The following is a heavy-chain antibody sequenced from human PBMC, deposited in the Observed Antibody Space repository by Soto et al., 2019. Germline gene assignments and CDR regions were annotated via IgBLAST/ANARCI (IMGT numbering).Heavy chain of an antibody. CDR3: ARVLEGYYGSGLVDP. J-gene: IGHJ5*02. D-gene: IGHD3-10*01. CDR1: GGSISSGGYY. V-gene: IGHV4-31*03. Sequence: QVQLQESGPGLVKPSQTLSLTCTVSGGSISSGGYYWSWIRQHPGKGLEWIGYIYYSGGTYYNPSLRRRVTISVDTSKNQFSLKLSSVPAADTAVYYCARVLEGYYGSGLVDPWGQGTLVTVSS. CDR2: IYYSGGT.